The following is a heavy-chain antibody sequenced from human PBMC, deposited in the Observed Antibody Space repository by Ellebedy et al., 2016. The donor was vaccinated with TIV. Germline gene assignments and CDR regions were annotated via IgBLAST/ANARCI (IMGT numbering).Heavy chain of an antibody. Sequence: PGGSLRLSCAASGFTFSSYAMSWVRQAPGKGLEWVSAISGSGGSTYYADSVKGRFTISRDNSKNTLYLQMNSLRAEDTAVYYCAKDTLNRYRGSYLYYFDYWGQGTLVTVSS. CDR1: GFTFSSYA. J-gene: IGHJ4*02. CDR3: AKDTLNRYRGSYLYYFDY. D-gene: IGHD1-26*01. CDR2: ISGSGGST. V-gene: IGHV3-23*01.